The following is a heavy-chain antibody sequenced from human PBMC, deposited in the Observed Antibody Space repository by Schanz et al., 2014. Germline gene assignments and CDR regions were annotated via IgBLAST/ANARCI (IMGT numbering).Heavy chain of an antibody. D-gene: IGHD4-17*01. V-gene: IGHV3-21*01. CDR2: ISSSSSYI. CDR3: VRDTDYHFDY. CDR1: GFPYSRYW. J-gene: IGHJ4*02. Sequence: VQLVESGGGLVKPGGSLRLSCAASGFPYSRYWMHWVRQAPGKGLEWVSYISSSSSYIYYADSMKGRFTISRDNAKNSLYLQMNSLRAEDTAVYYCVRDTDYHFDYWGQGTLVTVSS.